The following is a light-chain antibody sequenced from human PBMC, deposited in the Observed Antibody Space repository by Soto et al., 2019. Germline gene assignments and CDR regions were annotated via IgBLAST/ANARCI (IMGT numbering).Light chain of an antibody. V-gene: IGKV1-27*01. CDR3: QQYIRWPLT. CDR1: QGISNH. CDR2: GAS. Sequence: DIQMTQSPSSLSASVGDRVTITCRASQGISNHLAWYQQKPGKLPKLLIYGASTRATGTPARFSGSGSGTEFTLTISSLQSEDFAVYYCQQYIRWPLTFGGGTKVDIK. J-gene: IGKJ4*01.